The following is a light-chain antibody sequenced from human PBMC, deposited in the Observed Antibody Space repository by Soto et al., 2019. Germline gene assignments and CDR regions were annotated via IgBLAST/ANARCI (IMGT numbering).Light chain of an antibody. J-gene: IGKJ1*01. CDR1: QGISSY. V-gene: IGKV1D-8*03. CDR2: AAV. Sequence: VICMSQSPSLLSASTGYRFTISCRMSQGISSYLAWYQQKPVKPPKLLXYAAVSLQSGIPSRFSAYGSGTDFTLTISSLQHEDFATYYCQQTYSSHQWTFGQGTKVDIK. CDR3: QQTYSSHQWT.